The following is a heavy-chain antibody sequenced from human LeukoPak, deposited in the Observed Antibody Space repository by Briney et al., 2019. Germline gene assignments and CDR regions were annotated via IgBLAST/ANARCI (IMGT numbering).Heavy chain of an antibody. J-gene: IGHJ4*02. V-gene: IGHV4-38-2*01. D-gene: IGHD3-16*02. CDR1: GYSISSGYY. CDR3: ARIVAYDYVWGSYRPASYYFDY. Sequence: SETLSLTCAVSGYSISSGYYWGWIRQPPGKGLEWIGSIYHSGSTYYNPSLKSRVTISVDTSKNQFSLKLSSATAADTAVYYCARIVAYDYVWGSYRPASYYFDYWGQGTLVTVSS. CDR2: IYHSGST.